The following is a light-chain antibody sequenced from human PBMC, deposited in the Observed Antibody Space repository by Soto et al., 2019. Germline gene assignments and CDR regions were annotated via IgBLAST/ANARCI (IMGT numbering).Light chain of an antibody. CDR1: QSVSSSY. Sequence: ESILTQSTATLSLSPGERATLSCGASQSVSSSYVAWYQHRPGLAPRLLIHDASSRATGIPDRFSGTKSGTDFTLTIRRLEPEDAAVYYCQQYGSSPITFGQGTRLEIK. J-gene: IGKJ5*01. CDR3: QQYGSSPIT. CDR2: DAS. V-gene: IGKV3D-20*01.